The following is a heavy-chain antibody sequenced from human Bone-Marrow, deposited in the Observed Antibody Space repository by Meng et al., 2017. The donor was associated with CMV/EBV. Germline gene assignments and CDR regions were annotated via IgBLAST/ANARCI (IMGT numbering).Heavy chain of an antibody. CDR3: ARDPVVVPAAIPVRDNWFDP. CDR1: GFTFSSYE. D-gene: IGHD2-2*02. V-gene: IGHV3-48*03. Sequence: LSLTCAASGFTFSSYEMNWVRQAPGKGLEWVSYIRSSGSIIYYADSVKGRFTVSRDNAKNSLYLQMNSLRAEDTAVYYCARDPVVVPAAIPVRDNWFDPWGQGTLVTVSS. J-gene: IGHJ5*02. CDR2: IRSSGSII.